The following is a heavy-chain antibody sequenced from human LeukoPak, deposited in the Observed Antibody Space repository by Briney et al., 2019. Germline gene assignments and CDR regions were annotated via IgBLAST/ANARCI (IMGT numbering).Heavy chain of an antibody. J-gene: IGHJ2*01. V-gene: IGHV1-69*13. D-gene: IGHD3-10*01. CDR3: ARGQYHYGSGSYFYWYFDL. CDR1: GGTFSSYA. Sequence: GASVKVSCKASGGTFSSYAISWVRQAPGQGLEWMGGIIPIFGTANYAQKFQGRVTITADESTSTAYMELSSLRSEDTAVYYCARGQYHYGSGSYFYWYFDLWGRGTLVTVSS. CDR2: IIPIFGTA.